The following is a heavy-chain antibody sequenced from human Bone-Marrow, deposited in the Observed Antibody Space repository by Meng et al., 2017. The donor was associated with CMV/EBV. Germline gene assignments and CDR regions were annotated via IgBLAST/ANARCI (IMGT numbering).Heavy chain of an antibody. CDR1: GGSISSYY. Sequence: SETLSLTCTVSGGSISSYYWSWIRQPPGKGLEWIGYIYYSGSTNYNPSLKSRVTISVDTSKNQFSLKLSSVTAADTAVYYCARSRSGDFAYWGPGNRVHGAS. J-gene: IGHJ4*02. V-gene: IGHV4-59*01. CDR3: ARSRSGDFAY. CDR2: IYYSGST. D-gene: IGHD2-21*01.